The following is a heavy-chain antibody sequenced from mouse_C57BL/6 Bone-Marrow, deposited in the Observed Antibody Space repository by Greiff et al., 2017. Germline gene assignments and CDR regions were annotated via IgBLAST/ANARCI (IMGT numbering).Heavy chain of an antibody. CDR3: ARWDYAMDY. CDR2: IDPSDSYT. CDR1: GYTFTSYW. V-gene: IGHV1-69*01. J-gene: IGHJ4*01. Sequence: QVQLQQPGAELVMPGASVKLSCKASGYTFTSYWMHWVKQRPGQGLEWIGEIDPSDSYTNYNQKFKGKSTLTVDKSSSTAYMQRSSLTSEDSAVYYCARWDYAMDYWGQGTSVTVSS.